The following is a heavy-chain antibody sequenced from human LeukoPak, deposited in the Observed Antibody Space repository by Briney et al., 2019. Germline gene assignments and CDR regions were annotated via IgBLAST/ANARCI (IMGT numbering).Heavy chain of an antibody. CDR2: MNPNSGNT. V-gene: IGHV1-8*01. D-gene: IGHD3-22*01. CDR1: GYTFTSYD. Sequence: GASVKVSCKASGYTFTSYDINWVRQATGQGLEWMGWMNPNSGNTGYAQKFQGRVTMTRNTSIGTAYMELSSLRSEDTAVYYCARGPTAYYYDSSGYQAGTYYYYYYMDVWGKGTTVTVSS. J-gene: IGHJ6*03. CDR3: ARGPTAYYYDSSGYQAGTYYYYYYMDV.